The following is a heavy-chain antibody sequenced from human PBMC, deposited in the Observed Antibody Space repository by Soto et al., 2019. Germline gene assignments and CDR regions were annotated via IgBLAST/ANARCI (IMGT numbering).Heavy chain of an antibody. CDR2: ISSSGFNT. Sequence: PGGSLRLSCAASGFTFSSYPMAWVRQAPGKGLEWVSSISSSGFNTYYADSVKGRFTISRDNSKSTLYLQMSSLRAEDTAVYYCAKDPLMVLTVVPRPFDYWGQETLVT. V-gene: IGHV3-23*01. CDR1: GFTFSSYP. D-gene: IGHD3-10*01. J-gene: IGHJ4*02. CDR3: AKDPLMVLTVVPRPFDY.